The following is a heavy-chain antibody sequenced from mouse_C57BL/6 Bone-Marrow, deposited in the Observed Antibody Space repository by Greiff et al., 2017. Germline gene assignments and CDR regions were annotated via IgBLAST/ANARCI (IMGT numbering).Heavy chain of an antibody. D-gene: IGHD1-1*01. Sequence: EVKLVESGGDLVKPGGSLKLSCAASGFTFSSYGMSWVRQTPDKRLEWVATISSGGSYTYYPDSVKGRFTISRDNAKNTLYLQMSSLKSEDTAMYYCASQVGVFDYGGEGTTLTVSS. CDR3: ASQVGVFDY. CDR1: GFTFSSYG. J-gene: IGHJ2*01. CDR2: ISSGGSYT. V-gene: IGHV5-6*02.